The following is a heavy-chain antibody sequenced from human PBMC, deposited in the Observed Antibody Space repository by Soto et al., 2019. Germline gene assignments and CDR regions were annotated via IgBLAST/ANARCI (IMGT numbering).Heavy chain of an antibody. D-gene: IGHD3-9*01. V-gene: IGHV1-8*01. Sequence: GASVKVSCKASGYTFTSYDINWVRQATGQGLEWMGWMNPNSGNTGYAQKFQGRVTMTRNTSISTAYMELSSLRSEDTAVYYCARHFFQVLRYTFGPWGQGTLVTVSS. CDR2: MNPNSGNT. CDR1: GYTFTSYD. CDR3: ARHFFQVLRYTFGP. J-gene: IGHJ5*02.